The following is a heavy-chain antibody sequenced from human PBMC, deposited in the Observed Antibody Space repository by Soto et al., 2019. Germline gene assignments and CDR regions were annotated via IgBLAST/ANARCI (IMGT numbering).Heavy chain of an antibody. CDR3: ARALTLQYFQH. J-gene: IGHJ1*01. V-gene: IGHV3-23*01. CDR1: GFTFDNYA. D-gene: IGHD3-9*01. Sequence: GGSLRLSCAASGFTFDNYAMSWVRQAPGKGLEWVSGISGSGGKTYYADSVKGRFTISRDNSKNTLYLQMNSLRAEDTAVYYCARALTLQYFQHWGQGTLVTVSS. CDR2: ISGSGGKT.